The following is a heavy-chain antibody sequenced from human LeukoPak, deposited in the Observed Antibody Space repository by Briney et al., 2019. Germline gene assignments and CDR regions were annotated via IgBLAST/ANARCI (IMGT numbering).Heavy chain of an antibody. CDR3: ARGQSTYYYGSGSYYNVRFDP. Sequence: SETLSLTCAVYGGSFSGYYWSWFRQPPGKGLEWIGEINHSGSTNYNPSLKSRVTISVDTSKNQFSLKLSSVTAADTAVYYCARGQSTYYYGSGSYYNVRFDPWGQGTLVTVSS. J-gene: IGHJ5*02. V-gene: IGHV4-34*01. CDR1: GGSFSGYY. CDR2: INHSGST. D-gene: IGHD3-10*01.